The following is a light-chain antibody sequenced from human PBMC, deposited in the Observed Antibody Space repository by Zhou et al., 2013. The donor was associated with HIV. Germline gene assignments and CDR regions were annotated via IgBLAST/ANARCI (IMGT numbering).Light chain of an antibody. Sequence: IVLTQSPVTLSLSPGEGSHPPPAGPSQSVDTRLAWYQQRPGQAPRLLIYGASTRATGIPARFSGQWGLGQSSLSPSAACSLKIFAVYYCQQYNNWPPWTFGQGTKVEI. CDR3: QQYNNWPPWT. J-gene: IGKJ1*01. CDR1: QSVDTR. CDR2: GAS. V-gene: IGKV3-15*01.